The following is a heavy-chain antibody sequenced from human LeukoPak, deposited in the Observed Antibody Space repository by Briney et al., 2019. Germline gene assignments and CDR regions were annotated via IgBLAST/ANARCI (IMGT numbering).Heavy chain of an antibody. J-gene: IGHJ6*04. Sequence: GGSLRLSCAASGFTFSSYAMSWVRQASGKGLEWVGRIRSKANSYATAFAASVKGRFTISRDDSKNTAYLQMKSLKTEDTAVYYCTAGRYSIAGDDWGKGTTVTVSS. CDR1: GFTFSSYA. D-gene: IGHD4-11*01. CDR2: IRSKANSYAT. CDR3: TAGRYSIAGDD. V-gene: IGHV3-73*01.